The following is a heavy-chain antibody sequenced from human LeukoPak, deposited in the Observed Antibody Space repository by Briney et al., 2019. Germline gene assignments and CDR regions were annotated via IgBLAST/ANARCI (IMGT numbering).Heavy chain of an antibody. CDR3: AKEGWFGELFGSGDFDY. V-gene: IGHV3-23*01. J-gene: IGHJ4*02. CDR1: GFTFSSYA. CDR2: ISGSGGST. D-gene: IGHD3-10*01. Sequence: GGSLRLPCAASGFTFSSYAMSWVRQAPGKGLEWVSAISGSGGSTYYADSVKGRFTISRDNSKNTLYLQMNSLRAEDTAVYYCAKEGWFGELFGSGDFDYWGQGTLVTVSS.